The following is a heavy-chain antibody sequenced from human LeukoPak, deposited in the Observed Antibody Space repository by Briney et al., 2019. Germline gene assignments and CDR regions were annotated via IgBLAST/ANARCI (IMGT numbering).Heavy chain of an antibody. D-gene: IGHD3-22*01. J-gene: IGHJ5*02. CDR2: IQYDGSNK. V-gene: IGHV3-30*02. CDR3: ARPYASSAYTAVDL. CDR1: GFTFSSYG. Sequence: GGSLRLSCAASGFTFSSYGMHWVRQAPGKGLEWVTFIQYDGSNKYYADSVKGRFTISRDDSKNTLYLQMNSLRPEDTAVYYCARPYASSAYTAVDLWGQGTLVTVSS.